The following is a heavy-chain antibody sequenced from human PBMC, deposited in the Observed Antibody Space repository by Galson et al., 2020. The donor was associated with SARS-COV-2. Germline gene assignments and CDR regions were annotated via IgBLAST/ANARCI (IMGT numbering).Heavy chain of an antibody. CDR1: GFSLSTRGMC. CDR3: ARIQWELLGEFDYGMDV. Sequence: SGPTLVKPTQTLTLTCTFSGFSLSTRGMCVSWIRQPPGKALEWLALIDWDDDKYYSTSLKTRLTISKDTSKSQVVLTMTNMDPVDTATYYCARIQWELLGEFDYGMDVWGQGTTVTVSS. V-gene: IGHV2-70*01. CDR2: IDWDDDK. D-gene: IGHD1-26*01. J-gene: IGHJ6*02.